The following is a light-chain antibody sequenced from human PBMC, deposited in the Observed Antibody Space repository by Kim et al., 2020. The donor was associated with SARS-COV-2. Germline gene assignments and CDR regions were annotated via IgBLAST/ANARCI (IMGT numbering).Light chain of an antibody. CDR3: QSYDDTNVV. V-gene: IGLV6-57*03. CDR1: SGSFASSY. Sequence: GRTVSSSCTRTSGSFASSYVQWFQQRPGSVPTTVIFEDYQRPSGVPDRFSASVDSSSNSASLTISGLKTEDEGTYFCQSYDDTNVVFGGGTQLTVL. J-gene: IGLJ3*02. CDR2: EDY.